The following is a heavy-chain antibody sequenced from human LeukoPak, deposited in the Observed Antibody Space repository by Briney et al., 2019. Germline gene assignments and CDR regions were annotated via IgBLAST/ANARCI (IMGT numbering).Heavy chain of an antibody. Sequence: GGSLRLSCAASGFTFSSYAMSWVRQAPGKGLEWVSAISGSGGSTHYADSVKGQFTISRDNSKNTLYLQMNSLRAEDTAVYYCAKIVTFYYYGSGKVFDYWGQGTLVTVSS. CDR3: AKIVTFYYYGSGKVFDY. D-gene: IGHD3-10*01. V-gene: IGHV3-23*01. CDR1: GFTFSSYA. CDR2: ISGSGGST. J-gene: IGHJ4*02.